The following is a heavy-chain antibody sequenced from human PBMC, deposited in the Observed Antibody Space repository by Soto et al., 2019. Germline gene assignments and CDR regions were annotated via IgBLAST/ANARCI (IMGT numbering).Heavy chain of an antibody. J-gene: IGHJ4*02. Sequence: SETLSLTCTVSGGSISSADYYWSWIRQPPGKGLEWIGYIYYTGSTYYSPSLRSRVIITVDTSKNEFSLKLSSVTAADTAVYYCARVRTIMLLDYWGQRTLVTSPQ. D-gene: IGHD2-8*01. V-gene: IGHV4-30-4*01. CDR2: IYYTGST. CDR1: GGSISSADYY. CDR3: ARVRTIMLLDY.